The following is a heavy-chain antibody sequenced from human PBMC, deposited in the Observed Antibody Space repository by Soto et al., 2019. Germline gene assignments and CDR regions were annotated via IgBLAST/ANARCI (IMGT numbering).Heavy chain of an antibody. CDR3: ARGAYYCSGGSCQSSFDY. Sequence: ESGGGVVQPGRSLRLSCAASGFTFSSYAMHWVRQAPGKGLEWVAVISYDGSNKYYADSVKGRFTISRDNSKNTLYLQMNSLRAEDTAVYYCARGAYYCSGGSCQSSFDYWGQGTLVTVSS. V-gene: IGHV3-30-3*01. D-gene: IGHD2-15*01. J-gene: IGHJ4*02. CDR1: GFTFSSYA. CDR2: ISYDGSNK.